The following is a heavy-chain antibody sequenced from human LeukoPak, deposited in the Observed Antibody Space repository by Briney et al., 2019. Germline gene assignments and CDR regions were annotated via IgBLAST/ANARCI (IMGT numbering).Heavy chain of an antibody. Sequence: PSETLSLTCTVSGGSISSYYWSWIRQPPGKGLEWIGYIYYSGSTNYNPSLKSRVTISVDTSKNQFSLKLSSVTAADTAVYYCARLTNSGGSYRRFDYWGQGTLVTVSS. D-gene: IGHD2-15*01. CDR3: ARLTNSGGSYRRFDY. J-gene: IGHJ4*02. CDR2: IYYSGST. V-gene: IGHV4-59*08. CDR1: GGSISSYY.